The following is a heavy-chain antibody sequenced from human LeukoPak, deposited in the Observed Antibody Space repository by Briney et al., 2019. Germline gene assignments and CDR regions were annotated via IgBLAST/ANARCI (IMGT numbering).Heavy chain of an antibody. CDR3: AKDRAIFGVVIPYYFDY. D-gene: IGHD3-3*01. CDR1: GFTFSSYG. V-gene: IGHV3-30*02. CDR2: IRYDGSNK. J-gene: IGHJ4*02. Sequence: GGSLRLSCAASGFTFSSYGMHWVRQAPGKGLEWVAFIRYDGSNKYYADSVKGRSTISRDNSKNTLYLQMNSLRAEDTAAYYCAKDRAIFGVVIPYYFDYWGQGTLVTVSS.